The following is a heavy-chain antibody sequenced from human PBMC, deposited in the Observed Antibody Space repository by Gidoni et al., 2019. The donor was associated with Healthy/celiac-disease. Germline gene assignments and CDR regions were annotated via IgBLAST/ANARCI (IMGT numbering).Heavy chain of an antibody. V-gene: IGHV4-31*03. D-gene: IGHD3-10*01. CDR2: IYYSGST. J-gene: IGHJ6*02. Sequence: QVQLQESGPGLVTPSQTLSLTCTVSCASISSGGYYWRWIRPHPGKGLEWIGYIYYSGSTYYNPSLKSRVTISVDTSKNQFSLKLSSVTAADTAVYYCASSMVGGYYGMDVWGQGTTVTVSS. CDR1: CASISSGGYY. CDR3: ASSMVGGYYGMDV.